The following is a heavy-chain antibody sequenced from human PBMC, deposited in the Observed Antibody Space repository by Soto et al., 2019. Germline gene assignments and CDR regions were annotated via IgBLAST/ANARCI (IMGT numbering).Heavy chain of an antibody. CDR1: GFTFSNYW. CDR2: INPDGSEK. D-gene: IGHD2-8*01. J-gene: IGHJ5*02. Sequence: PGGSLRLSCAASGFTFSNYWMNWVRQAPGKGLEWVANINPDGSEKYYVDSVKGRFAISRDNAESSLFLQMNSLRDGDCTRPGCIVGWFDPWGPGTLVTVSS. CDR3: IVGWFDP. V-gene: IGHV3-7*01.